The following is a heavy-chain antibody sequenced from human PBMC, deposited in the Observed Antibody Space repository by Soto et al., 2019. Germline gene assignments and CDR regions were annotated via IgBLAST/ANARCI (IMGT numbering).Heavy chain of an antibody. Sequence: DVQLLESGGDLVQPGESLRLSCAASGFIFSDFAMCWVRQTPGKGLECVSAVSVYGGSTHYSDAVQGRFTISRDNSRDTLFLQMNSLRAEDTAVYYCARRPAGDSHWYVDLWGRGTLVTVSS. CDR3: ARRPAGDSHWYVDL. D-gene: IGHD2-21*01. CDR2: VSVYGGST. J-gene: IGHJ2*01. V-gene: IGHV3-23*01. CDR1: GFIFSDFA.